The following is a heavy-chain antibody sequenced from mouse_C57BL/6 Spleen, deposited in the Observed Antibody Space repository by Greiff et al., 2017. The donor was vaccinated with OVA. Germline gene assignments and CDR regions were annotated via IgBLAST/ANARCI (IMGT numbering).Heavy chain of an antibody. Sequence: VQLQQSGAELARPGASVKLSCKASGYTFTSYGISWVKQRTGQGLEWIGEIYPRSGNTYYNEKFKGKATLTADKSSSTAYMELRSLTSEDSAIYFCARSLYGSLDVWGTGTTVTVSS. J-gene: IGHJ1*03. CDR3: ARSLYGSLDV. CDR2: IYPRSGNT. CDR1: GYTFTSYG. D-gene: IGHD2-2*01. V-gene: IGHV1-81*01.